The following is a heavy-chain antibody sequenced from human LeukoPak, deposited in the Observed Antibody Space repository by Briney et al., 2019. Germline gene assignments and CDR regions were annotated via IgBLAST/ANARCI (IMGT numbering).Heavy chain of an antibody. J-gene: IGHJ6*02. CDR1: GYTFTSYD. D-gene: IGHD3-22*01. V-gene: IGHV1-8*01. CDR3: ARRNYYDSSGYQIYYYYYYGMDV. Sequence: ASVKVSCTASGYTFTSYDINWVRQATGQGLEWMGWMNPNSGNTGYAQKFQGRVTMTRNTSISTAYMELSSLRSEDTAVYYCARRNYYDSSGYQIYYYYYYGMDVWGQGTTVTVSS. CDR2: MNPNSGNT.